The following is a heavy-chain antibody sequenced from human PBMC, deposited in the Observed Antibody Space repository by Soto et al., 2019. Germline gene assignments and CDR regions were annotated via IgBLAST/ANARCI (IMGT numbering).Heavy chain of an antibody. CDR2: IIPIFGTA. D-gene: IGHD3-22*01. CDR1: RGTLSSYA. Sequence: SVKVSCKASRGTLSSYAISWVRQAPGQGFEWMGGIIPIFGTANYAQKFQGRVTITADESTSTAYMELSSLRSEDTAVYYCARVGSQGVVVIGEYYFDYWGQGTLVTVS. CDR3: ARVGSQGVVVIGEYYFDY. V-gene: IGHV1-69*13. J-gene: IGHJ4*02.